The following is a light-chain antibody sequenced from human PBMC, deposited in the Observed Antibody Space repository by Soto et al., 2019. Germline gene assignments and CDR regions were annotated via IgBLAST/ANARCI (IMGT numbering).Light chain of an antibody. CDR3: QQYNNWPPWA. J-gene: IGKJ1*01. V-gene: IGKV3-15*01. CDR2: GAS. CDR1: QSVSSN. Sequence: EIVMTQSPATLSVSPGERATLSCRDSQSVSSNLAWYQQKPGQAPRLLIYGASTRATGIPARFSGSGSGTEFTLTISSLQSEDFAVYYCQQYNNWPPWAFGQGTKVDI.